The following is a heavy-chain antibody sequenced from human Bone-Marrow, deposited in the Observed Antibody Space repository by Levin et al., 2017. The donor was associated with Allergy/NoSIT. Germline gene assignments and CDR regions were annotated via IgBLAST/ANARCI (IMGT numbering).Heavy chain of an antibody. CDR3: AKLPAGCLREGYSGYNIFGIANAFDI. CDR1: GFTFSSYG. Sequence: AGGSLRLSCAASGFTFSSYGIHWVRQAPGKGLEWVAVISYDGSNKYYEDSVKGRFTIARDNSKNTLYLQMNSLRAEDTAVYYCAKLPAGCLREGYSGYNIFGIANAFDIWGQGTMVTVSS. J-gene: IGHJ3*02. CDR2: ISYDGSNK. V-gene: IGHV3-30*18. D-gene: IGHD5-12*01.